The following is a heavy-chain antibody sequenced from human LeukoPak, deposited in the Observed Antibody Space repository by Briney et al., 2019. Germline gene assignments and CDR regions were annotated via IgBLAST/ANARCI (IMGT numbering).Heavy chain of an antibody. CDR1: GFTFSSYA. CDR2: IGTAGDT. V-gene: IGHV3-13*01. J-gene: IGHJ6*02. Sequence: GGSLRLSRAASGFTFSSYAMHWVRQATGKGLEWVSAIGTAGDTYYPGSVKGRFTISRENAKNPLYLQMNSLRAGDTAVYYCARVGYYYGMDVWGQGTTVTVSS. CDR3: ARVGYYYGMDV.